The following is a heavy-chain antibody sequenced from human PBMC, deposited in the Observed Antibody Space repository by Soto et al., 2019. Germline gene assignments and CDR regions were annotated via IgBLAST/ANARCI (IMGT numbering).Heavy chain of an antibody. CDR1: GFTFYSYA. J-gene: IGHJ6*02. D-gene: IGHD3-16*01. CDR2: ISARSDNT. Sequence: EVQLLASGGGLVQPGGSLRLSCAASGFTFYSYAMDWVRQAPGKGLEWVSSISARSDNTYYADSVKGRFTISRDHSKSTLYLQVNSRRAEDTAIYYCAKRGDSYYYGMNVWGQGTTVTVSS. CDR3: AKRGDSYYYGMNV. V-gene: IGHV3-23*01.